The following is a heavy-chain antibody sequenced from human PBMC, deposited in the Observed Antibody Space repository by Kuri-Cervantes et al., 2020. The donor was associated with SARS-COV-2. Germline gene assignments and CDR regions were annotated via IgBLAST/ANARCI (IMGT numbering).Heavy chain of an antibody. CDR2: INHSGNT. D-gene: IGHD6-13*01. V-gene: IGHV4-34*01. Sequence: SETLSLTCAVYGGSFSDYYWSWVRQPPGKGLEWIGEINHSGNTNYDPSLKSRVTISIDTSKNQFSLKLSSVTAADTAVYYCAREGGRGYSSSWTGYYFDYWGQGTLVTVSS. CDR3: AREGGRGYSSSWTGYYFDY. J-gene: IGHJ4*02. CDR1: GGSFSDYY.